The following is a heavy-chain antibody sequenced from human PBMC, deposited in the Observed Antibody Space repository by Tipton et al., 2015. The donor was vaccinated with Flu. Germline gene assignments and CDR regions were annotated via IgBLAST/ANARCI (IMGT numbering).Heavy chain of an antibody. CDR3: ARNGGGFYDAGSPPGVFDY. J-gene: IGHJ4*02. CDR2: FSNDGKT. V-gene: IGHV4-38-2*02. D-gene: IGHD3-10*01. CDR1: GSSLGSTYY. Sequence: TLSLTCTVSGSSLGSTYYWGWIRQPPGKGLEWIGSFSNDGKTFYNPSLKSRVTSSVDTSKNQFSLKLSSVTAADTAVYYCARNGGGFYDAGSPPGVFDYWGQGILVTVSS.